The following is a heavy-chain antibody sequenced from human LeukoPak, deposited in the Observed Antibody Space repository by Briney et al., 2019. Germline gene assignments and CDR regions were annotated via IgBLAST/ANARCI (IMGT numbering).Heavy chain of an antibody. V-gene: IGHV4-59*01. CDR1: GGSISSYY. J-gene: IGHJ4*02. CDR2: IYYSGST. D-gene: IGHD6-13*01. Sequence: SETLSLTCTVSGGSISSYYWSWIRQPPGKGLEWIGYIYYSGSTNYNPSLKSRVTISVDTSKNQFSLKLSSLTAADTAVYYCARDRQQLTQGYYFDYWGQGTLVTVSS. CDR3: ARDRQQLTQGYYFDY.